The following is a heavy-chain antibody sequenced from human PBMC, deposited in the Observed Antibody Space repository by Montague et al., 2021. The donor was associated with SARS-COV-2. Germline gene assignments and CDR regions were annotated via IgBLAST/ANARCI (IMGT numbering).Heavy chain of an antibody. Sequence: SETLSLTCTVSGGSISSYYWSWIRQPPGKGPEWIGTVYHSGYTHXNPSLKGRVTVSIDTSENQFSLTVTSVTAADTAVYFCARRGYTGSDYFDYWGQGTLVTVSS. CDR3: ARRGYTGSDYFDY. CDR2: VYHSGYT. J-gene: IGHJ4*02. CDR1: GGSISSYY. V-gene: IGHV4-59*04. D-gene: IGHD5-12*01.